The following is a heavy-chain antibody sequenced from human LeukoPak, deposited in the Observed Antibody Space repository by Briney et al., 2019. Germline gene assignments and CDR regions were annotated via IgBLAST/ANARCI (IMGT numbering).Heavy chain of an antibody. CDR2: LYTSGST. CDR1: GGSINNYY. D-gene: IGHD3-16*01. CDR3: ARGARGIFWYFDL. J-gene: IGHJ2*01. Sequence: SETLSLTCAVSGGSINNYYWSWIRQPAGKGLEWIGRLYTSGSTNYNPSLKSRVTMSVDTSKNQFSLKLSSATAADTAVYYCARGARGIFWYFDLWGRGTLVTVSS. V-gene: IGHV4-4*07.